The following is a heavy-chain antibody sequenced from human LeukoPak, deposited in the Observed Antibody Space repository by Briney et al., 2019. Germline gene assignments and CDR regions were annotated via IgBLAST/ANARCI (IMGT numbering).Heavy chain of an antibody. D-gene: IGHD3-9*01. Sequence: SGPTLVKPTQTLTLTRTFSGFSLSTSGVGVGWIRQPPGKALEWLALIYWDDDKRYSPSLKTRLTITKDTSKNQVVLTMTNMDPVDTATYYCSHINYDVLTGSHSPFDYWGQGTLVTVSS. CDR2: IYWDDDK. CDR3: SHINYDVLTGSHSPFDY. V-gene: IGHV2-5*02. J-gene: IGHJ4*02. CDR1: GFSLSTSGVG.